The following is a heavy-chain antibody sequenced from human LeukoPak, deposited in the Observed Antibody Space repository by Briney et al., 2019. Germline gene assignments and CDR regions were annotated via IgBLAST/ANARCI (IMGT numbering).Heavy chain of an antibody. J-gene: IGHJ4*02. V-gene: IGHV4-39*01. Sequence: PSETLSLTCTVSGGSISSSSYYWGWIRQPPGKGLERIGSIYYSGSTYYNPSLKRRVTISVDTSKNPFSLKLSSVTAADTAVYYCARDIGIAVAGTGDYWGQGTLVTVSS. CDR3: ARDIGIAVAGTGDY. D-gene: IGHD6-19*01. CDR1: GGSISSSSYY. CDR2: IYYSGST.